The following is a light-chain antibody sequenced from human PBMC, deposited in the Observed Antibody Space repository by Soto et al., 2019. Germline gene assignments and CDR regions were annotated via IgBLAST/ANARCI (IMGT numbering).Light chain of an antibody. V-gene: IGLV1-40*01. CDR2: ANT. Sequence: QSVLTQPPSVSGAPGQTVTISCTGSSSNLGAGFDVHWYQQLPGTVPKLLIYANTLRPSGVPDRFSASKSGTSASLAITGVQADDEGDYYCHSFDNIVRSYLFGNGTKV. CDR3: HSFDNIVRSYL. CDR1: SSNLGAGFD. J-gene: IGLJ1*01.